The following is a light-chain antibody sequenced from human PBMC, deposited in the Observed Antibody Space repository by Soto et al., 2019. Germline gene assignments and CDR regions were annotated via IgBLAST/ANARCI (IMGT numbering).Light chain of an antibody. V-gene: IGLV1-40*01. Sequence: SVLTQPPSVSGAPGQRVTISCTGSNSDIGAGYDVHWYQQVPGTAPKVLIYGNTNRPSGVPDRFSASKSGTSASLAITGLQAEDEADYYCQSYDSSLTRLFGGGTKVTVL. CDR2: GNT. CDR1: NSDIGAGYD. J-gene: IGLJ2*01. CDR3: QSYDSSLTRL.